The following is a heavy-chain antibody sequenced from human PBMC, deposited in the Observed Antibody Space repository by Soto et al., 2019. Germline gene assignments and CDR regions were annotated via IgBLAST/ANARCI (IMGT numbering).Heavy chain of an antibody. Sequence: GGSLRLSCAASGFTFSSYAMSWVRQAPGKGLEWVSAISGSGGSTYYADSVKGRFTISRDNSKNTLYLQMNSLRAEYTAVYYCANRHSSGWHHWGQGTLVTVSS. D-gene: IGHD6-19*01. CDR1: GFTFSSYA. J-gene: IGHJ5*02. CDR2: ISGSGGST. V-gene: IGHV3-23*01. CDR3: ANRHSSGWHH.